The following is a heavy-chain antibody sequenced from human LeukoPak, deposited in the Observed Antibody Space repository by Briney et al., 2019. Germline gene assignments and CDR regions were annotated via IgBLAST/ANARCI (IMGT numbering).Heavy chain of an antibody. J-gene: IGHJ5*02. Sequence: SETLSLTCAVYGGSFSGYYWSWIRQPPGKGLEWIGEINHTGSTNYNPSLKSRVTISVDTSKNQFSLKLSSVTAADTAVYYCARRIGQKYCSSTSCYRNWFDPWGQGTLVTVSS. V-gene: IGHV4-34*01. CDR2: INHTGST. D-gene: IGHD2-2*01. CDR1: GGSFSGYY. CDR3: ARRIGQKYCSSTSCYRNWFDP.